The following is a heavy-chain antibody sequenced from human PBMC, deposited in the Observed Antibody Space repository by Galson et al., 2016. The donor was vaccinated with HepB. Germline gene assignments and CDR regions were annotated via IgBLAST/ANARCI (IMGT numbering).Heavy chain of an antibody. CDR3: TKEDNIAGATTLNN. V-gene: IGHV3-23*01. J-gene: IGHJ4*02. D-gene: IGHD1-26*01. Sequence: SLRLSCAASGFTFSSYAMTWVRQAPGKGLEWVSVITSGSRTSYAASVKSRFTIARDNSNNTLYVQMNNLGAEDTAGYYCTKEDNIAGATTLNNLGQRTLVTVPS. CDR1: GFTFSSYA. CDR2: ITSGSRT.